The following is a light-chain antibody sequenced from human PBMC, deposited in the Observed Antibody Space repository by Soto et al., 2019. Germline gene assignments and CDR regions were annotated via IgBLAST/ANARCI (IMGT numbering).Light chain of an antibody. Sequence: DIPMTQSPSSLSASVGDRVTITCRASQSISSYLNWYQQRPGKAPKVLISAASTLQSGVPSRFSGSGSGTDFTLTISSLQPEDSATYYCQQSYSNLWTFGQGTKVEIK. CDR2: AAS. CDR3: QQSYSNLWT. J-gene: IGKJ1*01. CDR1: QSISSY. V-gene: IGKV1-39*01.